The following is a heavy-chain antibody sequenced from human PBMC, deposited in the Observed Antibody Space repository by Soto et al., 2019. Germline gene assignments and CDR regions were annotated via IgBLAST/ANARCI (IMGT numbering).Heavy chain of an antibody. J-gene: IGHJ3*01. CDR1: GFRFWTYS. V-gene: IGHV3-23*01. CDR3: AKTRLYDNNDYHRDGFDV. D-gene: IGHD5-12*01. Sequence: EVKLLESGGGLVQPGESLRLSCAASGFRFWTYSMSWVRQAPGKGLEWVSGISGDGSATSYADSLKGRFTVSRDNSKDTLLLQINTLRVEDTAVYYCAKTRLYDNNDYHRDGFDVWGPGTAVTVS. CDR2: ISGDGSAT.